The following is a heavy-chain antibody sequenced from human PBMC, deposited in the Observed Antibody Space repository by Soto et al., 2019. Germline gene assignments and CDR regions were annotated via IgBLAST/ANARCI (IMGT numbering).Heavy chain of an antibody. J-gene: IGHJ4*02. CDR3: AKDGDYEYFDY. D-gene: IGHD3-22*01. CDR2: INNNSGRK. CDR1: GFSFSSYT. Sequence: GGSLRLSCAVSGFSFSSYTMNWVRQAPGKGLEWVSSINNNSGRKYYADSVKGRFTISRDNSKNTLFLQMNSLKAEDTAVYFCAKDGDYEYFDYWGQGTQVTVSS. V-gene: IGHV3-23*01.